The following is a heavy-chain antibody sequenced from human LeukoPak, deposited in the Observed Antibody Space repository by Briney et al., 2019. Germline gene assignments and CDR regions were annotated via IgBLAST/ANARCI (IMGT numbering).Heavy chain of an antibody. CDR3: ARARRSSWYEGRY. J-gene: IGHJ4*02. V-gene: IGHV7-4-1*02. D-gene: IGHD6-13*01. CDR2: INTNTGKT. CDR1: GYTFTSYA. Sequence: ASVKVSCKASGYTFTSYAMKWVRHAPGQGREWMGWINTNTGKTTYAQGFTGGVVFSLHTSVSTAYLQISSLKAVDTAVYYCARARRSSWYEGRYWGQGTLVTVSS.